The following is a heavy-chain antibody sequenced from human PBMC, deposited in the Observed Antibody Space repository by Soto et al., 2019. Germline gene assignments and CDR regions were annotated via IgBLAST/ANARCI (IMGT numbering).Heavy chain of an antibody. V-gene: IGHV1-69*01. Sequence: QVQLVQSGAEVKTPGSSVKVSCKASGGTFSRYAISWVRQAPGQGLEWMGGIIPISGTANYAQKFQGRVTITADESTSTAYMELSSLRSEDTAVYYCARSQGSSTSLEIYYYYYYGMDVWGQGTTVTVSS. CDR2: IIPISGTA. CDR3: ARSQGSSTSLEIYYYYYYGMDV. J-gene: IGHJ6*02. D-gene: IGHD2-2*01. CDR1: GGTFSRYA.